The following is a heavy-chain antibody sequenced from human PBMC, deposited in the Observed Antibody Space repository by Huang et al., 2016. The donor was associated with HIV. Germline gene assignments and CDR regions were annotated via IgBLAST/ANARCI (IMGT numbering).Heavy chain of an antibody. D-gene: IGHD3-22*01. CDR3: TGIFYDSTGYYYHY. Sequence: EVQLVQSGGVATKPGGSLRLSCAASGFPFRDYHMHWVRQVPGKGLEWVALISGDGSTTKYGDSVKGRFTISRDNSKDSLYLQMNSLKTEDTAFYYCTGIFYDSTGYYYHYWGQGTLVTVSS. CDR1: GFPFRDYH. CDR2: ISGDGSTT. V-gene: IGHV3-43*01. J-gene: IGHJ4*02.